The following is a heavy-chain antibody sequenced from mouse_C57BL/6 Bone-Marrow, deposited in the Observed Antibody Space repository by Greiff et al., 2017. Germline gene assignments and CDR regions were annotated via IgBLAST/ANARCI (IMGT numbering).Heavy chain of an antibody. Sequence: QVQLQQSGAELVRPGASVKLSCKASGYTFTDYYINWVKQRPGQGLEWIARIYPGSGNNYYNEKFKGKATLTAEKSSSTAYMQLSSLTSEDSAVYFCARSYYSPYAMDYWGQGTSVTVSS. CDR1: GYTFTDYY. D-gene: IGHD1-1*01. J-gene: IGHJ4*01. V-gene: IGHV1-76*01. CDR3: ARSYYSPYAMDY. CDR2: IYPGSGNN.